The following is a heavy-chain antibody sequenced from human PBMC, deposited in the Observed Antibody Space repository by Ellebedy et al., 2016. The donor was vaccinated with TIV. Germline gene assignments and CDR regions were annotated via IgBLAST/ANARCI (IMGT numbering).Heavy chain of an antibody. D-gene: IGHD6-19*01. V-gene: IGHV3-48*02. CDR3: AREQQWLVPETYGMDV. CDR2: ISSSSSTI. Sequence: GGSLRLXXAASGFTFSSYSMNWVRQAPGKGLEWVSYISSSSSTIYYADSVKGRFTISRDNAKNSLYLQMNSLRDEDTAVYYCAREQQWLVPETYGMDVWGQGTTVTVSS. J-gene: IGHJ6*02. CDR1: GFTFSSYS.